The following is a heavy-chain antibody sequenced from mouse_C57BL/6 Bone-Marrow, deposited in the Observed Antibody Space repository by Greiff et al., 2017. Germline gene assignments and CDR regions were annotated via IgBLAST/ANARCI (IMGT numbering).Heavy chain of an antibody. D-gene: IGHD2-1*01. V-gene: IGHV1-81*01. CDR3: ARSGGNCYYAMDY. J-gene: IGHJ4*01. Sequence: VQLQQSGPELVKPGASVKISCKASGYTFTSYGISWVKQRPGQGLEWIGEIYPRGGNTYYNEKFKGKATLTADKSSSTAYMELRSLTSEDSAVYFCARSGGNCYYAMDYWGQGTSVTVSS. CDR2: IYPRGGNT. CDR1: GYTFTSYG.